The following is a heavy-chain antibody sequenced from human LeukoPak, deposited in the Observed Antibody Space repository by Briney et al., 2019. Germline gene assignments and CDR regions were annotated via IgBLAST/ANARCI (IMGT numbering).Heavy chain of an antibody. D-gene: IGHD5-24*01. CDR3: ARGGVADGLYLDS. CDR2: INQDGSEK. J-gene: IGHJ4*02. V-gene: IGHV3-7*01. Sequence: GGSLRLSCAPSGFTFSHYWMSWVRQAPGKGLEWVADINQDGSEKYYVDSVKGRFTISRDNAKNSLSLQMNSLRAEDTAVYFCARGGVADGLYLDSWGQGALVTVSS. CDR1: GFTFSHYW.